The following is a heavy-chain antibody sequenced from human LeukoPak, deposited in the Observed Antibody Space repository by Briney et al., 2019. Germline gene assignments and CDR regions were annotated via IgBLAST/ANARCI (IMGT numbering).Heavy chain of an antibody. CDR2: INHSGST. D-gene: IGHD1-26*01. CDR1: GGSFSGYY. J-gene: IGHJ6*02. V-gene: IGHV4-34*01. Sequence: SVTLSLTCAVYGGSFSGYYWSWIRQPPGKGLEWIGEINHSGSTNYNPSLKSRVTISVDTSKNQFSLKLSSVTAADTAVYYCAGGSYYVYYYGMDVWGQGTTVTVSS. CDR3: AGGSYYVYYYGMDV.